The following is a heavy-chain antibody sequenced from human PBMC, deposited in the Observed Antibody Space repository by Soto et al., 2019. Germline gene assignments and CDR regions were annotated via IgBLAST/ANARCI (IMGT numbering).Heavy chain of an antibody. D-gene: IGHD6-6*01. CDR3: AREVGKVGYSSSSCDY. CDR1: GYTFTGHS. Sequence: QVQLVQSGAEVKKPGASVKVSCKASGYTFTGHSMYWVRQAPGQGLEWMGWINPDNGGTSYAQKFQGRVPMATDTSINTAYMELSRLRSDDTAVYYCAREVGKVGYSSSSCDYWGQGSLLTIST. V-gene: IGHV1-2*02. CDR2: INPDNGGT. J-gene: IGHJ4*02.